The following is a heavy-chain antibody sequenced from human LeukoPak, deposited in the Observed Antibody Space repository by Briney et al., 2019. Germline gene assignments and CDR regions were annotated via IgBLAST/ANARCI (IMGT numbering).Heavy chain of an antibody. D-gene: IGHD1-1*01. V-gene: IGHV3-74*01. J-gene: IGHJ4*02. CDR2: ISSDGSYT. CDR3: GRGFGTT. Sequence: GGSLRLSCTASDFTFSSNWMYWVRQAPGKGLVWVSRISSDGSYTSYADSVKGRFTISRDNAKNTLYLQMNNLRPKDTAVYYCGRGFGTTWGQGTLVSVSS. CDR1: DFTFSSNW.